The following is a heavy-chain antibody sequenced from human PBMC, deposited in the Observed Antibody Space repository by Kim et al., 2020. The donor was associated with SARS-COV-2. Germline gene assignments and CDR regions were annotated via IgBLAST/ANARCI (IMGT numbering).Heavy chain of an antibody. CDR2: ISYNGRS. J-gene: IGHJ5*02. CDR3: ARHVTKSSSWSERLGNYCDT. D-gene: IGHD1-7*01. V-gene: IGHV4-39*01. CDR1: GDSISSITYY. Sequence: SETLSLTCTVSGDSISSITYYWGWIRQPPGKGLEWIGTISYNGRSYYNPSLKRRVTISVDTSNDQFSLQLNSVTAADTALYYCARHVTKSSSWSERLGNYCDTWGQGIPVTVSS.